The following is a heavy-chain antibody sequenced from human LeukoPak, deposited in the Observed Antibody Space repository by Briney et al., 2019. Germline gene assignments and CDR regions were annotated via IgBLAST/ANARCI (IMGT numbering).Heavy chain of an antibody. CDR2: IETKTAGETT. CDR3: TTHRGYSSSPTFDY. CDR1: GFIFNNAW. Sequence: GGSLRLSCATSGFIFNNAWTSWVRQAPGKGLEWVGRIETKTAGETTDYATPVKGRFTISRGDSKNTLYLQMNSLKTEDTAVYYCTTHRGYSSSPTFDYWGQGTLVTVSS. V-gene: IGHV3-15*04. J-gene: IGHJ4*02. D-gene: IGHD6-13*01.